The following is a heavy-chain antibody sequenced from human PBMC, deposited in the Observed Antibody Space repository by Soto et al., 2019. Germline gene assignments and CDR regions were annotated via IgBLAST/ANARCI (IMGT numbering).Heavy chain of an antibody. V-gene: IGHV1-18*01. Sequence: TSVKVSCKDSGYTFTSYGISWVRQAPGQGLEWMGWISAYNGNTNYAQKLQGRVTMTTDTSTSTAYMELRSLRSDDTAVYYCARDYPRITMVRGREFDYWGQGTLVTVSS. CDR1: GYTFTSYG. CDR2: ISAYNGNT. J-gene: IGHJ4*02. D-gene: IGHD3-10*01. CDR3: ARDYPRITMVRGREFDY.